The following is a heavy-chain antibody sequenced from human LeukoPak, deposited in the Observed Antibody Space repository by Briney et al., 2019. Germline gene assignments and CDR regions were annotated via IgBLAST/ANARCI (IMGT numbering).Heavy chain of an antibody. V-gene: IGHV1-18*01. D-gene: IGHD2-21*02. CDR2: ISAYNDNT. CDR1: GYTFTSYG. Sequence: GASVKVSCKASGYTFTSYGISWVRQAPGQGLEWMGWISAYNDNTNYAQKLQGRVAMTIDTSTSTAYMELRSLRSDDTAVYCCARGGVVTAPPYYFDCWGQGTLVTVSS. J-gene: IGHJ4*02. CDR3: ARGGVVTAPPYYFDC.